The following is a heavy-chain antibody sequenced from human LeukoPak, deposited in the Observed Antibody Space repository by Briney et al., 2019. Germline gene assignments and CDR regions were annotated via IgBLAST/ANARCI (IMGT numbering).Heavy chain of an antibody. Sequence: GASVKVSCKASGYTFTGYYMHWVRQAPGQGLEWMGWINPNSGGTNYAQKFQGRVTMTRDTSISTAYMELSRLRSDDAAVYYCARDGGGGGDYYYYMDVWGKGTTVTISS. D-gene: IGHD3-16*01. V-gene: IGHV1-2*02. CDR2: INPNSGGT. CDR1: GYTFTGYY. J-gene: IGHJ6*03. CDR3: ARDGGGGGDYYYYMDV.